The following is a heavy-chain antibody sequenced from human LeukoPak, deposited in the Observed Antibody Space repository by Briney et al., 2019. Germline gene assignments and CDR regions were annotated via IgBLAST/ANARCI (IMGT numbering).Heavy chain of an antibody. CDR3: ARDQYYYDSSGYGGLYYFDY. J-gene: IGHJ4*02. Sequence: SETLSLTCTVSGDSITSGIHYWSWFRQPAGKGLEWIGRIYTSGSTNYNPSLKSRVTISLDTSKNQISLNLSSVIAADTAVYYCARDQYYYDSSGYGGLYYFDYWGQGTLVTVSS. CDR1: GDSITSGIHY. V-gene: IGHV4-61*02. CDR2: IYTSGST. D-gene: IGHD3-22*01.